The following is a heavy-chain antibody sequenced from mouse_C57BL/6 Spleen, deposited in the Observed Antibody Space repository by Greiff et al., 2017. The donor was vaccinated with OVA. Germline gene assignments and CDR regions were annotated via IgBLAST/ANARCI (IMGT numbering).Heavy chain of an antibody. CDR1: GYTFTSYT. CDR3: ARWGGNSPWLDY. CDR2: INPSSGYT. D-gene: IGHD6-1*01. Sequence: VQLVESGAELARPGASVKMSCKASGYTFTSYTMHWVKQRPGQGLEWIGYINPSSGYTKYNQKFKDKATLTADKSYSTAYMQLSSLTSEDSAVYYCARWGGNSPWLDYWGQGTSVTVSS. J-gene: IGHJ4*01. V-gene: IGHV1-4*01.